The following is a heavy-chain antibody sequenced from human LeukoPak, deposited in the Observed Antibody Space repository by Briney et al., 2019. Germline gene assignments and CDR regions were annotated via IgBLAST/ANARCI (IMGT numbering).Heavy chain of an antibody. Sequence: SVKVSCKASGRTFSSYAISWVRQAPGQGVEWMGGIIPIFGTANYAQKLQGRVTITTDESTSTAYMELSSLRSEDTAVYYCARNSDTMIENYFDYWGQGTLVTVSS. J-gene: IGHJ4*02. CDR3: ARNSDTMIENYFDY. CDR1: GRTFSSYA. D-gene: IGHD3-22*01. CDR2: IIPIFGTA. V-gene: IGHV1-69*05.